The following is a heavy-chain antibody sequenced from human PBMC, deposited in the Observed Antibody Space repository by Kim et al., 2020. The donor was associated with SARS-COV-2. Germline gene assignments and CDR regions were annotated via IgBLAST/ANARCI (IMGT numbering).Heavy chain of an antibody. V-gene: IGHV3-23*01. D-gene: IGHD3-16*02. J-gene: IGHJ3*02. Sequence: GGSLRLSCAASGFTFSSYAMSWVRQAPGKGLEWVSAISGSGGSTYYADSVKGRFAISRDNSKNTLYLQMNSLRAEDTAVYYCAKDQYDYVWGSYRRDAFDIWGQGTMVTVSS. CDR3: AKDQYDYVWGSYRRDAFDI. CDR2: ISGSGGST. CDR1: GFTFSSYA.